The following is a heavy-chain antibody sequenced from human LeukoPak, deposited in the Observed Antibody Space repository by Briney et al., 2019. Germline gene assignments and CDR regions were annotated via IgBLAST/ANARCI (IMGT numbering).Heavy chain of an antibody. J-gene: IGHJ4*02. CDR1: GGTFSSYA. D-gene: IGHD6-6*01. CDR3: ARVEGSSSSGGSFDY. Sequence: SVKVSCKASGGTFSSYAISWVRQAPGQGLEWMGGIIPIFGTANYAQKFQGRVTITTDESTSTAYMELSSLRSEDTAVYYCARVEGSSSSGGSFDYWGQGTLVTVSS. CDR2: IIPIFGTA. V-gene: IGHV1-69*05.